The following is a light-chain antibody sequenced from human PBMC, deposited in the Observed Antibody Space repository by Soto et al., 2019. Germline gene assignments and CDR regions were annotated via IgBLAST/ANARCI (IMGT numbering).Light chain of an antibody. CDR1: QYISNY. J-gene: IGKJ4*01. CDR3: QQYDNLPLT. Sequence: DIQMTQSPSSLSASVGDRVTITCQASQYISNYLNWYQQKPGKAPKLLIYDASNLETGVPSRFSGSGSGTEFTFTVSSLQPEDIATYYCQQYDNLPLTFGGGTKVDIK. V-gene: IGKV1-33*01. CDR2: DAS.